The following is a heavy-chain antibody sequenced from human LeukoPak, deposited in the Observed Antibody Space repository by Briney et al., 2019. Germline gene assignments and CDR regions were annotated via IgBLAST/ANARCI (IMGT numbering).Heavy chain of an antibody. CDR3: ARPGSPRGGVRGGNWFDP. V-gene: IGHV3-23*01. D-gene: IGHD3-10*01. Sequence: GGSLRLSCAASGFTFSSYAMSWVRQAPGKGLEWVSAISGSGGSTYYADSVKGRFTISRDNSKNTLHVQMNSLRAEDTAVYYCARPGSPRGGVRGGNWFDPWGQGTLVTVSS. CDR1: GFTFSSYA. CDR2: ISGSGGST. J-gene: IGHJ5*02.